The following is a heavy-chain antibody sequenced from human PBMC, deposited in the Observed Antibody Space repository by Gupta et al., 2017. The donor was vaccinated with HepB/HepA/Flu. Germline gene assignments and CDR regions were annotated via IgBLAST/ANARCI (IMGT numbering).Heavy chain of an antibody. CDR3: ARCPKKQWSHFYHYYLDV. J-gene: IGHJ6*03. CDR1: AGALDTDA. CDR2: IIPISGLT. Sequence: QVQFVQSGAEVREPGSSVTVSCMASAGALDTDAFAWVRQAPGQGLEWMGTIIPISGLTDYAQNFQGRISISADKSTSTSYLGLHSLTSDDTAVYYCARCPKKQWSHFYHYYLDVWGQGTAVTVSS. V-gene: IGHV1-69*09. D-gene: IGHD6-19*01.